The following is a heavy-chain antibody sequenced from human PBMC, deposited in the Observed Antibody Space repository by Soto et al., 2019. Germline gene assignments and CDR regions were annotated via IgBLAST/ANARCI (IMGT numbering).Heavy chain of an antibody. CDR2: ISYDGSNK. CDR1: GFTFSSYA. J-gene: IGHJ4*02. D-gene: IGHD3-22*01. V-gene: IGHV3-30-3*01. CDR3: ARPLHYYDGSVYSAY. Sequence: GGSLRLSCAASGFTFSSYAMHWVRQAPGKGLEWVAVISYDGSNKYYADSVKGRFTISRDNAKNSLYLQMNSLRAEDTAVYYCARPLHYYDGSVYSAYWGQGTLVTVSS.